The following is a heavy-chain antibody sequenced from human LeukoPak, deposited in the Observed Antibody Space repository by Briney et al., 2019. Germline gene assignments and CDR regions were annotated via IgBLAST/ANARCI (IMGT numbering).Heavy chain of an antibody. Sequence: GGSLRLSCAASGFTFDDYAMHWVRQAPGKGLEWVSGISWNSGSIGYADSVKGRFTISRDNAKNSLYLQMNSLRAEDMALYYCAKGAIGELSSPDSWGQGTLVTVSS. D-gene: IGHD3-10*01. CDR1: GFTFDDYA. CDR3: AKGAIGELSSPDS. V-gene: IGHV3-9*03. CDR2: ISWNSGSI. J-gene: IGHJ4*02.